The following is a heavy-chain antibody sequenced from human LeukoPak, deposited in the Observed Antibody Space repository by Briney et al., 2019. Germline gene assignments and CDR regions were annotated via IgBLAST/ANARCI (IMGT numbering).Heavy chain of an antibody. CDR2: ISYSGST. J-gene: IGHJ4*02. V-gene: IGHV4-39*07. CDR3: ARSPSGSYPD. CDR1: GGSISSTNNY. D-gene: IGHD1-26*01. Sequence: SETLSLACTVSGGSISSTNNYWAWIRQPPGKGLEWIGSISYSGSTSYNLSLKRRVTISIDTSKNHFSLRLTSMTAADTATYYCARSPSGSYPDWGQGTLVTVSS.